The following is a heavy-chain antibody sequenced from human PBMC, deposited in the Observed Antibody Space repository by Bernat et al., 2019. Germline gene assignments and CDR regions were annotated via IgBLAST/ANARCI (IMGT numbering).Heavy chain of an antibody. CDR3: ARNSGSYYYYYGMDV. V-gene: IGHV3-53*02. CDR2: IYSGGST. Sequence: EVQLVETGGGLIQPGGSLRLSCAASGFTVSSNYMSWVRQAPGKGLEWVSVIYSGGSTYYADSVKGRFTISRDNSKNTLYLQMNSLRAEDTAVYYCARNSGSYYYYYGMDVWGQGTTVTVSS. CDR1: GFTVSSNY. J-gene: IGHJ6*02. D-gene: IGHD1-26*01.